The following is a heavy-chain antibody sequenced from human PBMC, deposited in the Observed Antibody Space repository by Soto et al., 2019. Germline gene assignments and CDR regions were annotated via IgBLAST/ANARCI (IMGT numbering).Heavy chain of an antibody. CDR2: INHSGST. D-gene: IGHD5-18*01. V-gene: IGHV4-34*01. CDR3: ATRGYSYGYNSDY. CDR1: GGSFSGYY. J-gene: IGHJ4*02. Sequence: SETLSLTCAVYGGSFSGYYWSWIRQPPGKGLEWIGEINHSGSTNYNPSLKSRVTIPVDTSKNQFSLKLSSVTAADTAVYYCATRGYSYGYNSDYWGQGTLVTVSS.